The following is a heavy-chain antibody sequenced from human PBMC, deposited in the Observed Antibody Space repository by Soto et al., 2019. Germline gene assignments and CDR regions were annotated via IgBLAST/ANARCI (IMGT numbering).Heavy chain of an antibody. J-gene: IGHJ6*02. CDR1: GFTFSSYA. D-gene: IGHD6-6*01. CDR3: AKGFGYSSSREVAGMDV. Sequence: GGSLRLSCAASGFTFSSYAMSWVRQAPGKGLEWVSAISGSGGSTYYADSVKGRFTISRDNSKNTLYLQMNSLRAEDTAVYYCAKGFGYSSSREVAGMDVWGQGTTVTVSS. CDR2: ISGSGGST. V-gene: IGHV3-23*01.